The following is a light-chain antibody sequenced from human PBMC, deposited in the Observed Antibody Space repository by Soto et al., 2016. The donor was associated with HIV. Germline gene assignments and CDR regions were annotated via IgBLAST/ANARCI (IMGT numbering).Light chain of an antibody. CDR2: DDG. Sequence: SYVLTQPPSVSMAPGKTATITCGGNNLGSKSVHWYQQKPGQAPVLVVYDDGDRPSGIPERFSGSNSGNTATLTISRVEAGDEADYYCQVWDPNTDNWVFGGGTKADRP. V-gene: IGLV3-21*03. CDR3: QVWDPNTDNWV. CDR1: NLGSKS. J-gene: IGLJ3*02.